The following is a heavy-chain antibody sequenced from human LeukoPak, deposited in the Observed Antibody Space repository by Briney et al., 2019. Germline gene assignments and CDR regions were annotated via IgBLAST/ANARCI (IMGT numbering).Heavy chain of an antibody. CDR3: ARDRLLWFGESLDY. Sequence: GGSLRLSCAASGFTFSSYWMSWVHQAPGKGLEWVANIKQDGSEKYYVDSVKGRFTISRDNAKNSLYLQMNSLRAEDTAVYYCARDRLLWFGESLDYWGQGTLVTVSS. CDR2: IKQDGSEK. V-gene: IGHV3-7*01. CDR1: GFTFSSYW. D-gene: IGHD3-10*01. J-gene: IGHJ4*02.